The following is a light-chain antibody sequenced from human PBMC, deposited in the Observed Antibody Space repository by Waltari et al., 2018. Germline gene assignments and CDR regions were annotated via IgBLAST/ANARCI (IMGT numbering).Light chain of an antibody. Sequence: DIVMTQSPDSLAVSLGERATINCKSSQSVLYSSNNKNYLAWYQQKPGQPPTLLIYWASTRESGVPDRFSGSVSGTDFTLTISSLQAEDVAVYYCQQYYTSPQLTFGGGTKVEIK. V-gene: IGKV4-1*01. CDR3: QQYYTSPQLT. CDR2: WAS. J-gene: IGKJ4*01. CDR1: QSVLYSSNNKNY.